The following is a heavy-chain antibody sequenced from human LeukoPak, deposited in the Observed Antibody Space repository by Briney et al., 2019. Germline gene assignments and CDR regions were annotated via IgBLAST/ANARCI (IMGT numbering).Heavy chain of an antibody. V-gene: IGHV3-48*04. CDR2: ISSSSSTI. J-gene: IGHJ6*03. CDR1: GFTFSSYS. CDR3: ARQTGAYYYDGYMDV. D-gene: IGHD3-22*01. Sequence: PGGSLRLSCAASGFTFSSYSMNWVRQAPGKGLEWVSYISSSSSTIYYADSVKGRFTISRDNAKNSLYLQMNSLRAEDTAVYYCARQTGAYYYDGYMDVWGKGTTVTVSS.